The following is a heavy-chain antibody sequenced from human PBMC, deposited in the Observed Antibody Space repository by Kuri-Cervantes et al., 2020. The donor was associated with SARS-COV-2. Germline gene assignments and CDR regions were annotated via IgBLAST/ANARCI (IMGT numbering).Heavy chain of an antibody. V-gene: IGHV3-21*01. CDR1: GFTFSSYS. CDR3: ARDHGDYYFDY. J-gene: IGHJ4*02. Sequence: LSLTCAASGFTFSSYSVNWVRQAPGKGLEWVSSISSSSSYIYYADSVKGRFTISRDNAKNSLYLQMNSLRAEDTAVYYCARDHGDYYFDYWGQGTLVTVSS. CDR2: ISSSSSYI. D-gene: IGHD4-17*01.